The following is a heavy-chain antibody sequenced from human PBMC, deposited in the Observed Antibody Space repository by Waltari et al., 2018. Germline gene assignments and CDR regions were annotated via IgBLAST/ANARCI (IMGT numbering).Heavy chain of an antibody. V-gene: IGHV4-59*01. J-gene: IGHJ6*02. CDR1: GGSISSYY. CDR3: ARDPPPRYDILTGYYSEYYYGMDV. CDR2: IYYSGST. D-gene: IGHD3-9*01. Sequence: QVQLQESGPGLVKPSETLSLTCTVSGGSISSYYWSWIRQPPGKGLEWIGYIYYSGSTNYNPSLKSRVTISVDTSKNQFSLKLSSVTAADTAVYYWARDPPPRYDILTGYYSEYYYGMDVWGQGTTVTVSS.